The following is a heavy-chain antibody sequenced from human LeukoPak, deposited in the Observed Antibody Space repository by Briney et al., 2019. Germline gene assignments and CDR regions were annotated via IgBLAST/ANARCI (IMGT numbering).Heavy chain of an antibody. CDR1: GGSFSGYY. Sequence: SETLSLTCAVYGGSFSGYYWSWIRQPPGKGLEWIGEINHSRSTNYNPSLKSRVTISVDTSKNQFSLKLSSVTAADTAVYYCARGPLGYCSSTSCYGYYFDYWGQGTLVTVSS. V-gene: IGHV4-34*01. D-gene: IGHD2-2*01. CDR3: ARGPLGYCSSTSCYGYYFDY. CDR2: INHSRST. J-gene: IGHJ4*02.